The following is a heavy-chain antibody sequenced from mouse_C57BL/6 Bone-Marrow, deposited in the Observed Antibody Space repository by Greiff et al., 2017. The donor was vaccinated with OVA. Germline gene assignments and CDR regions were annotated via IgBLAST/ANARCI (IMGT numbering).Heavy chain of an antibody. CDR1: GYTFTSYW. D-gene: IGHD4-1*01. CDR2: IYPGSGST. Sequence: QVHVKQSGAELVKPGASVKMSCKASGYTFTSYWITWVKQRPGQGLEWIGDIYPGSGSTNYNEKFKSKATLTVDTSSSTAYMQLSSLTFEDSAVYYCARDPNWDYFDYWGQGTTLTVSS. J-gene: IGHJ2*01. V-gene: IGHV1-55*01. CDR3: ARDPNWDYFDY.